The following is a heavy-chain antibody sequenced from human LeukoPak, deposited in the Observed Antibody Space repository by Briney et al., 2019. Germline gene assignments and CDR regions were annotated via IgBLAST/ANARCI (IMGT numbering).Heavy chain of an antibody. J-gene: IGHJ4*02. CDR3: ASDVSRRIAVAGYFDY. CDR1: GGSISSSSYY. Sequence: SETLSLTCTVSGGSISSSSYYWGWIRQPPGKGLEWIGSIYYSGSTYYNPSLKSRVTISVDTSKNQFSLKLSSVTAADTAAYYCASDVSRRIAVAGYFDYWGQGTLVTVSS. CDR2: IYYSGST. D-gene: IGHD6-19*01. V-gene: IGHV4-39*01.